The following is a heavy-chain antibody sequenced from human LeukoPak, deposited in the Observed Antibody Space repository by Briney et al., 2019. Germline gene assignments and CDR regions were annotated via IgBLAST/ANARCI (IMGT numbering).Heavy chain of an antibody. V-gene: IGHV3-21*01. D-gene: IGHD5-24*01. J-gene: IGHJ4*02. Sequence: GGSLRLSCAASGFTFSSYSMNWVRQAPGKGLEWVSSISSSSSYIYYADSVKGRFTISRDNAKNSLYLQMNSLRAEDTAVYYCAKDRRDGYNSAYFDYWGQGTLVTVSS. CDR1: GFTFSSYS. CDR3: AKDRRDGYNSAYFDY. CDR2: ISSSSSYI.